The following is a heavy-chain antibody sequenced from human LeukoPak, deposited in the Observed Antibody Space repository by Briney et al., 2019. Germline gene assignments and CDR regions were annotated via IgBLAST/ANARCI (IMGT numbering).Heavy chain of an antibody. D-gene: IGHD1-20*01. CDR3: AGEITGTTDFGWFDP. J-gene: IGHJ5*02. CDR1: GGSISSGSYY. Sequence: SETLSLTCTVSGGSISSGSYYWSWIRQPAGKGLEWIGRIYTSGSTNYNPSLKSRVTISVDTSKNQFSLKLSSVTAADTAVYYCAGEITGTTDFGWFDPWGQGTLVTVSS. V-gene: IGHV4-61*02. CDR2: IYTSGST.